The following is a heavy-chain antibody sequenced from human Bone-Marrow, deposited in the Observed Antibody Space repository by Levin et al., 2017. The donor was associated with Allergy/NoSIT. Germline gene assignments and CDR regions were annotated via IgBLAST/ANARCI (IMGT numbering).Heavy chain of an antibody. J-gene: IGHJ4*02. CDR3: VRDCHDGGCPRFDS. D-gene: IGHD4-23*01. V-gene: IGHV1-46*02. CDR2: INPTSSYT. Sequence: GASVKVSCTASGYSLNSDHMHWVRQAPGQGLEWVGIINPTSSYTKYAQKLQGRATVTRDTSTNTVYMELSSLRLEDTAMYYCVRDCHDGGCPRFDSWGQGTLVTVSS. CDR1: GYSLNSDH.